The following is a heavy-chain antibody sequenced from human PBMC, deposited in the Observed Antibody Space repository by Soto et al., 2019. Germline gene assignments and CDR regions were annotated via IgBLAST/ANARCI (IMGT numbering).Heavy chain of an antibody. V-gene: IGHV4-39*01. CDR1: GGSISSSSYY. CDR3: ARQWLVNDYYYYYGMDV. Sequence: QLQLQESGPGLVKPSETLSLTCTVSGGSISSSSYYWGWIRQPPGKGLEWIGSIYYSGSTYYNPSLKSRVTISVDTSKNQFSLKLSSVTAADTAVYYCARQWLVNDYYYYYGMDVWGQGTTVTVSS. CDR2: IYYSGST. J-gene: IGHJ6*02. D-gene: IGHD6-19*01.